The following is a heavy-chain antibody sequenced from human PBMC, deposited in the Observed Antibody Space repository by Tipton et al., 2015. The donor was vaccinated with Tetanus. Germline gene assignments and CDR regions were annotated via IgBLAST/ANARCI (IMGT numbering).Heavy chain of an antibody. V-gene: IGHV4-39*07. CDR3: ARGYNGYDILTAYPHYFDS. CDR2: VYYSGNT. Sequence: TLSLTCSVSGGPISSRNYYWGWIRQPPGKGLEFIGRVYYSGNTYYNPSLKSRVTISVDTSKNQFSLKLSSVTAADTAVYYCARGYNGYDILTAYPHYFDSWGQGTVVIVSS. CDR1: GGPISSRNYY. D-gene: IGHD3-9*01. J-gene: IGHJ4*02.